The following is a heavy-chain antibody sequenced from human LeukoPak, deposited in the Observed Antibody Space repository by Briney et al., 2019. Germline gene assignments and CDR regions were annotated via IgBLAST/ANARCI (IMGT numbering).Heavy chain of an antibody. CDR3: ARDPWTYCSGGSCYSGNNWFDP. V-gene: IGHV6-1*01. Sequence: SQTLSLTCAISGDSVSSNSAAWNWTRQSPSRGLEWLGRTYYRSKWYNDYAVSVKSRITINPDTSKNQFSLQLNSVTPEDTAVYYCARDPWTYCSGGSCYSGNNWFDPWGQGTLVTVSS. CDR1: GDSVSSNSAA. CDR2: TYYRSKWYN. J-gene: IGHJ5*02. D-gene: IGHD2-15*01.